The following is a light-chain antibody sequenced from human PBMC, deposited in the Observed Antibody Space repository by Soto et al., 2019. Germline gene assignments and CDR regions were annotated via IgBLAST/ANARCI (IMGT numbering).Light chain of an antibody. CDR3: QQLYSHPLT. CDR2: SAS. Sequence: IQLTQSPSSLSASVGDRVTITCRASQGITSYLAWYQQRPGKAPGLLIYSASTLQSGVPSRFSGSGYGTDFSLTISNLQPEDCATYYCQQLYSHPLTFFGGTKVDIK. J-gene: IGKJ4*01. V-gene: IGKV1-9*01. CDR1: QGITSY.